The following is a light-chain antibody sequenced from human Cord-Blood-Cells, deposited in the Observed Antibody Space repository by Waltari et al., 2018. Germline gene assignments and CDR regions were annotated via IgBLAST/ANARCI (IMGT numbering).Light chain of an antibody. J-gene: IGLJ1*01. CDR3: SSYTSSSTYV. CDR2: EVS. CDR1: SRDVGGYTY. V-gene: IGLV2-14*01. Sequence: QSALTQPASVSGSPGQSITISCPGTSRDVGGYTYVSWYQQHPGKAPKLMIYEVSNRPSGVSKRFSGSKSGNTASLTISGLQAEDEADYYCSSYTSSSTYVFGTGTKVTVL.